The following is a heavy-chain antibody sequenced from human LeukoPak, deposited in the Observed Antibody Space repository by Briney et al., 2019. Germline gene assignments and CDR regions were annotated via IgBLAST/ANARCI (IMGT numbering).Heavy chain of an antibody. V-gene: IGHV4-34*01. CDR1: GGSFSGYY. Sequence: SETLSLTCAVYGGSFSGYYWSWIRQPPGKGLEWIGEINHSGSTNYNPSLKSRVTISVDTSKNQFSLKLSSVTAADTAAYYCARAELRGPLSYWGQGTLVTVSS. CDR2: INHSGST. D-gene: IGHD1-7*01. J-gene: IGHJ4*02. CDR3: ARAELRGPLSY.